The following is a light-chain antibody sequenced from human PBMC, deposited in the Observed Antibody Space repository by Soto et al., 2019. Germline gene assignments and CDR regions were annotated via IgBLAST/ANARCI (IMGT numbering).Light chain of an antibody. Sequence: QSALTQPASVSGSPGQSITISCTGTSSDVGGYNYVSWYQQHTAKAPKLLIYEGTQRPSGVSSRFSGSKSGNTASLTISGLQAEDEADYYCCSYASSSSYVFGTGTKVTVL. J-gene: IGLJ1*01. CDR2: EGT. V-gene: IGLV2-23*01. CDR1: SSDVGGYNY. CDR3: CSYASSSSYV.